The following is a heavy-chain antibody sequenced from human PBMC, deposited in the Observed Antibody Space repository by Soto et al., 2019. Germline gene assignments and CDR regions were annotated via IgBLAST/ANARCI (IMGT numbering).Heavy chain of an antibody. D-gene: IGHD6-13*01. Sequence: GGSLRLSCAASGFTFSDYYMSWIRQAPGKGLEWVSYISSSGSTIYYADSVKGRFTISRDNAKSSLYLQMNSLRAEDTAVYYCARDRVAAAGRLEFDYWGQGTLVTVSS. CDR2: ISSSGSTI. CDR1: GFTFSDYY. J-gene: IGHJ4*02. V-gene: IGHV3-11*01. CDR3: ARDRVAAAGRLEFDY.